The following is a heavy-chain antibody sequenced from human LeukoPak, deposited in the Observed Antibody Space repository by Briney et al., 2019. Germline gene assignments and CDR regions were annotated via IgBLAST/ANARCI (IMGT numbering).Heavy chain of an antibody. D-gene: IGHD4-17*01. CDR1: GGSISSGGYY. CDR2: IYYSGST. Sequence: PSETLSLTCTVSGGSISSGGYYWSWIRQHPGKGLEWIGYIYYSGSTYYNPSLKSRVTISVDTSKNQFSLKLSSVTAADTAVYCCARDEEDGDYHYWGQGTLVTVSS. J-gene: IGHJ4*02. CDR3: ARDEEDGDYHY. V-gene: IGHV4-31*03.